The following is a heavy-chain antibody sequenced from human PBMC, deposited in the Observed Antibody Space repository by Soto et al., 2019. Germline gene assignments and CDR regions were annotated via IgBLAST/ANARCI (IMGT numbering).Heavy chain of an antibody. J-gene: IGHJ6*02. D-gene: IGHD3-10*01. CDR2: IWYDGSNK. V-gene: IGHV3-33*01. CDR1: GFTFSSYG. Sequence: QVQLVESGGGVVQPGRSLRLSCAVSGFTFSSYGIHWVRQAPGKGLEWVAVIWYDGSNKYYADSVKGRFTISRDNSKNTLYLQMNSLRAEDTAVYYCARDAGGSESYYYGMDVWGQGTTVTVSS. CDR3: ARDAGGSESYYYGMDV.